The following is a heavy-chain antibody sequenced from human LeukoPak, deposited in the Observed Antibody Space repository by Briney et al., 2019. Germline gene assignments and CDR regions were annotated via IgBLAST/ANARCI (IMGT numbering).Heavy chain of an antibody. CDR3: ARSSSLGES. V-gene: IGHV4-38-2*02. CDR2: IYHSGST. Sequence: SETLSLTCTVSGYSISSGYYWGWIRQPPGKGLERIGSIYHSGSTYYNPSLKSRVTISVDTSKNQFSLKLSSVTAADTAVYYCARSSSLGESWGQGTLVIVSS. D-gene: IGHD3-16*01. CDR1: GYSISSGYY. J-gene: IGHJ4*02.